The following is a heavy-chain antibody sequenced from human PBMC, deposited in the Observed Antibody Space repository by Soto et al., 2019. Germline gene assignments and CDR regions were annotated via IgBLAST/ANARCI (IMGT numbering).Heavy chain of an antibody. J-gene: IGHJ6*02. V-gene: IGHV5-10-1*01. Sequence: GESLKISCHGSGYSFTSYWISWVRQMPGKGLEWMGRIDPSDSYTNYSPSFQGHVTISADKSISTAYLQWSSLKASDTAMYYCARHTGQYEFSTYYYYYGMDVWGQGTTVTVSS. CDR1: GYSFTSYW. CDR2: IDPSDSYT. D-gene: IGHD3-16*01. CDR3: ARHTGQYEFSTYYYYYGMDV.